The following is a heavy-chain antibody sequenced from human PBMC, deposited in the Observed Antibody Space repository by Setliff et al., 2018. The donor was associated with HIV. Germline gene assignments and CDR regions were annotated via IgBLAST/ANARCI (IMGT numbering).Heavy chain of an antibody. Sequence: GGSLRLSCAASGFTFSSYSMNWVRQAPGKGLEWVSSISSSSSYIYYADAVKGRFTISRDNAKNSLYLQMNSLRAEDTAVYYCARDRPRGGGSLDAFDIWGQGTMVTVSS. D-gene: IGHD1-26*01. CDR1: GFTFSSYS. J-gene: IGHJ3*02. V-gene: IGHV3-21*01. CDR3: ARDRPRGGGSLDAFDI. CDR2: ISSSSSYI.